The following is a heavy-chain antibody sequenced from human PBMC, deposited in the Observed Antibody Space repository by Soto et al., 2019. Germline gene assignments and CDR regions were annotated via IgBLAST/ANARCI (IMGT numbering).Heavy chain of an antibody. CDR1: GGSISSGGYY. D-gene: IGHD3-16*01. CDR2: IYYSGST. CDR3: ARDDYKDGRNNWFDP. V-gene: IGHV4-31*03. Sequence: QVQLQESGPGLVKPSQTLSLTCTVSGGSISSGGYYWSWIRQHPGKGLEWIGYIYYSGSTYYNPSLKSRVTISVDTSKNQFSLKLSSVTAADTAVYYCARDDYKDGRNNWFDPWGQGTLVTVSS. J-gene: IGHJ5*02.